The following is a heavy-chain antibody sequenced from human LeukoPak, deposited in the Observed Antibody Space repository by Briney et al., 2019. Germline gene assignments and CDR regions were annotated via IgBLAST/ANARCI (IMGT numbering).Heavy chain of an antibody. CDR1: GFTVSSNY. CDR3: AKDSVSQNGIFDPFDV. CDR2: IEGDGRGT. V-gene: IGHV3-53*01. D-gene: IGHD2-15*01. Sequence: PGGSLRLSCAASGFTVSSNYMSWVRQAPGKGLEWVSSIEGDGRGTYYADSVRGRFIVSRDNSKNTLFLQMNRLRAEDAAVYYCAKDSVSQNGIFDPFDVWGLGTLVTVSS. J-gene: IGHJ3*01.